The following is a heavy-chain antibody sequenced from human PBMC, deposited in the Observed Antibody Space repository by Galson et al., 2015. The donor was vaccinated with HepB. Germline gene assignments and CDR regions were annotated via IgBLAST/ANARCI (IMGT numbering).Heavy chain of an antibody. Sequence: SLRLSCAASGFTFSSYAMHWVRQAPGKGLEWVAVISYDGSNKYYADSVKGRFTISRDNSKNTLYLQMNSLRAEDTAVYYCASTLIGYCGGDCYSYGMDVWGQGTTVTVSS. D-gene: IGHD2-15*01. V-gene: IGHV3-30*04. CDR3: ASTLIGYCGGDCYSYGMDV. CDR1: GFTFSSYA. J-gene: IGHJ6*02. CDR2: ISYDGSNK.